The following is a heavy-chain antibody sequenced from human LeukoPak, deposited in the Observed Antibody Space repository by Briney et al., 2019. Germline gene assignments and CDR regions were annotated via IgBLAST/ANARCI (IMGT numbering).Heavy chain of an antibody. V-gene: IGHV3-66*01. CDR2: IYSGGST. D-gene: IGHD6-13*01. J-gene: IGHJ4*02. CDR1: GFTVSSNY. Sequence: GGSLRLSCAASGFTVSSNYMSWVRQAPGKGLEWVSVIYSGGSTYYADSVKGRFTISRDNSKNTLYLQMNSLRAEDTAVYYCARDSPQLGTFDYWGQGTLVTVSS. CDR3: ARDSPQLGTFDY.